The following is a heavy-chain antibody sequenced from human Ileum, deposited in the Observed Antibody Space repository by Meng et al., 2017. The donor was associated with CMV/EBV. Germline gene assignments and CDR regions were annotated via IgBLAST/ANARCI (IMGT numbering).Heavy chain of an antibody. CDR2: INPNSGGT. CDR3: ARGFYDFWSGYSHPLDY. V-gene: IGHV1-2*02. CDR1: GYTFTGYY. D-gene: IGHD3-3*01. Sequence: ASVKVSCKASGYTFTGYYMHWVRQAPGQGLEWMGWINPNSGGTNYAQKFQGRVTMTRDTPISTAYMELSRLRSDDTAVYYCARGFYDFWSGYSHPLDYWGQGTLVTVSS. J-gene: IGHJ4*02.